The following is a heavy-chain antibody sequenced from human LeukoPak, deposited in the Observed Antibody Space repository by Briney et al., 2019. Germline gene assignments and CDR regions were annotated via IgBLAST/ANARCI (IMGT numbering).Heavy chain of an antibody. CDR1: GFTFSDYY. V-gene: IGHV3-11*01. CDR2: ISRGGGNI. J-gene: IGHJ5*02. D-gene: IGHD2-15*01. Sequence: GGSLRLSCAASGFTFSDYYMTWIRQAPGKGLEWVSYISRGGGNIDYADSVKGRFTISRDNAKNSLYLQMNSLRAEDTAIYYCARGPYCSGGSCYSLGEFDPWGQGTLVTVSS. CDR3: ARGPYCSGGSCYSLGEFDP.